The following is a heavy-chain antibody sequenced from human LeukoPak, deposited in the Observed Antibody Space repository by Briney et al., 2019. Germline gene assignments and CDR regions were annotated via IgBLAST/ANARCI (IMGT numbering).Heavy chain of an antibody. V-gene: IGHV3-48*04. CDR3: ARDIYYDSSGYYGSVY. CDR2: INSDSDTV. D-gene: IGHD3-22*01. CDR1: GFTFRTYG. Sequence: GGSLRLSCAASGFTFRTYGMNWVRQAPGKGLEWISYINSDSDTVYYSNSVEGRFTVSRDNAKNSLYLQMNSLRAEDTAVYYCARDIYYDSSGYYGSVYWGQGTLVTVSS. J-gene: IGHJ4*02.